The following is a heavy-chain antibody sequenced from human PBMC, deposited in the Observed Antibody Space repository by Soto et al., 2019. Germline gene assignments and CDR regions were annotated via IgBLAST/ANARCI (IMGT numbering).Heavy chain of an antibody. CDR3: ARTGVVLARPLDNWFDP. V-gene: IGHV4-59*01. CDR1: GGSISSYY. J-gene: IGHJ5*02. CDR2: IYYSGST. D-gene: IGHD2-15*01. Sequence: SETLSLTCTVSGGSISSYYWSWIRQPPGKGLEWIGYIYYSGSTNYNPSLKSRVTISVDTSKNQFSLKLSSVTAADTAVYYCARTGVVLARPLDNWFDPWGQGTLVTVSS.